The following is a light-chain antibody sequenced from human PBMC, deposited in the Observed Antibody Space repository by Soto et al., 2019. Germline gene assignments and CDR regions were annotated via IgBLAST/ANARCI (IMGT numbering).Light chain of an antibody. V-gene: IGKV1-39*01. CDR1: QSISSY. Sequence: DIPMTQSPSSLSASVGDRVNITCRASQSISSYLNWYKQKPGKAPKLLIYAASSLQSGVPSRFSGSGSGTDFTLTISSLQPEDFATYYCQQSYSTAITFGQGTRLENK. CDR3: QQSYSTAIT. J-gene: IGKJ5*01. CDR2: AAS.